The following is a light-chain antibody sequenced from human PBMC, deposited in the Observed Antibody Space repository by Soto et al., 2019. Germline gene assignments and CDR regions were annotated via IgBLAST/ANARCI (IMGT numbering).Light chain of an antibody. CDR3: QQYGSSPYT. V-gene: IGKV3-20*01. CDR1: QSVSSSC. CDR2: GAS. J-gene: IGKJ2*01. Sequence: EIVLTQSPGTLSLSPGERATLSCRASQSVSSSCLAWFQQRPGHAPRLVIHGASSRATGIPDRFSGNGSGTDFTLTIGRLEPEDFAVFYCQQYGSSPYTFGQGTKLEIK.